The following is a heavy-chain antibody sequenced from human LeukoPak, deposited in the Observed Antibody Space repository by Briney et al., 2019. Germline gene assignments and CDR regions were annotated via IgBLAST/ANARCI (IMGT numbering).Heavy chain of an antibody. CDR3: AKDGRWLQLEYYFDY. J-gene: IGHJ4*02. V-gene: IGHV3-9*01. Sequence: PGGSLRLSCAASGFTFDDYAMHWVRQAPGKGLEWASTIRWNSGSIGYADSVKGRFTISRDNAKNSLYLQMNSLRAEDTAFYYCAKDGRWLQLEYYFDYWGQGTLVTVSS. CDR2: IRWNSGSI. CDR1: GFTFDDYA. D-gene: IGHD5-24*01.